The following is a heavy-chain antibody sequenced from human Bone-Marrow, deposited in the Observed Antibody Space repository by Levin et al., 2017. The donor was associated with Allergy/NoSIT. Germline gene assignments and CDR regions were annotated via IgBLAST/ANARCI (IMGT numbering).Heavy chain of an antibody. D-gene: IGHD1-14*01. J-gene: IGHJ4*02. CDR3: ASEHVYSGADY. Sequence: GESLKISCAASGFSFSSYVMHWVRQAPGKGLEWVSTISYNGIKKYYADSVKGRFTISRDDSNATLYLQMNSLRVEDTAVYYCASEHVYSGADYGGQGTLVTVSS. CDR2: ISYNGIKK. V-gene: IGHV3-30-3*01. CDR1: GFSFSSYV.